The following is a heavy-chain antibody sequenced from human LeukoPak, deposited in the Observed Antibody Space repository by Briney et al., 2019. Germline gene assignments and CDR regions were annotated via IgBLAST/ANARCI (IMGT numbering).Heavy chain of an antibody. CDR1: GGSISSYY. D-gene: IGHD6-13*01. Sequence: SETLSLTCTVSGGSISSYYWSWIRQPPGKGLEWIGYIYYSGSTNYNPSLKSRVTISVDTSKNQFSLKPSSVTAADTAVYYCARAMPGYSTYYYYYYGMDVWGQGTTVTVSS. CDR3: ARAMPGYSTYYYYYYGMDV. V-gene: IGHV4-59*01. CDR2: IYYSGST. J-gene: IGHJ6*02.